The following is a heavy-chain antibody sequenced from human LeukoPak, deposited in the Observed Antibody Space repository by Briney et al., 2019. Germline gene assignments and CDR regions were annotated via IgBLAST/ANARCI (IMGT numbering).Heavy chain of an antibody. D-gene: IGHD2-21*01. CDR2: IYTTGST. CDR1: GDSISNYY. CDR3: AGMHTVGYYYYYYMDV. Sequence: SETLSLTCTVSGDSISNYYWSWIRQSAEKKLEYIGRIYTTGSTNSNPSLESRVTMSLDTSKNQFSLRLSSVTAADTAVCYCAGMHTVGYYYYYYMDVWGKGTPVTVS. J-gene: IGHJ6*03. V-gene: IGHV4-4*07.